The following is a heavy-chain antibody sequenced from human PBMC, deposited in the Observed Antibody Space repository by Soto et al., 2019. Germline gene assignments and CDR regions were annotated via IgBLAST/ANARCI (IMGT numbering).Heavy chain of an antibody. D-gene: IGHD5-18*01. J-gene: IGHJ4*02. Sequence: GGSLRLSCAASGFSFSSFAMSWVRQAPGKGLEWVSSISGSGGSTYYADSVKGHFTISRYNSKNTLYLQMNSLRREDTAIYYCASRGETAYHLAILALFEYWGQGTPVTVSS. V-gene: IGHV3-23*01. CDR2: ISGSGGST. CDR1: GFSFSSFA. CDR3: ASRGETAYHLAILALFEY.